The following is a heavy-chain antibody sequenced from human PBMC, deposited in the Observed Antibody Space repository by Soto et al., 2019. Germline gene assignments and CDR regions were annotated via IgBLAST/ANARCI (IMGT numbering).Heavy chain of an antibody. Sequence: ASVKVSCKASGYTFTSYAMHWVRQAPGKRLERMGWINAGNGNTKYSQKFQGRVPIIRDTSASTAYMELSSLRSEDTAVYYCARDALTTYYDFWSGYYTGIDCFDPWGQGTLVTVSS. V-gene: IGHV1-3*01. CDR3: ARDALTTYYDFWSGYYTGIDCFDP. D-gene: IGHD3-3*01. CDR1: GYTFTSYA. J-gene: IGHJ5*02. CDR2: INAGNGNT.